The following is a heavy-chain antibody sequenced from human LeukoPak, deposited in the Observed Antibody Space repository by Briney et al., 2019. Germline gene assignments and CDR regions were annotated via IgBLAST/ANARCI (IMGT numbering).Heavy chain of an antibody. CDR1: GFTFSDYW. V-gene: IGHV3-7*01. D-gene: IGHD1-26*01. Sequence: GGSLRLSCAASGFTFSDYWMTWVRQAPGKGLEWVANIKQDGSEKDYVDSVKGRFTISRDNAKNSLYLQMNSLRAEDTAVYYCARAVVGATSTDYWGQGTLVTVSS. CDR3: ARAVVGATSTDY. CDR2: IKQDGSEK. J-gene: IGHJ4*02.